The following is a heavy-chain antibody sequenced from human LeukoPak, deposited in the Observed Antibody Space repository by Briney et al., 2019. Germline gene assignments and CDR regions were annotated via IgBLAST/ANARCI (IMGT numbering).Heavy chain of an antibody. J-gene: IGHJ4*02. CDR1: GFTFSAYA. Sequence: GGSLRLSCSASGFTFSAYAMYWVRQAPGKGLEYFSGISNNGGSSFYADSVKGRFTISRDNSKNTLYLQMRSLRAEDPAVYYCVKITSVTGGDCWGQGTRLTVSS. CDR3: VKITSVTGGDC. D-gene: IGHD1-1*01. V-gene: IGHV3-64D*09. CDR2: ISNNGGSS.